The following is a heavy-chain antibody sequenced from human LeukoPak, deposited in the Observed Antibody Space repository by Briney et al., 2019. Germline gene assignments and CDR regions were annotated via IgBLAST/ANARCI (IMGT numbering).Heavy chain of an antibody. D-gene: IGHD1-14*01. J-gene: IGHJ4*02. CDR1: GYTFTDHY. V-gene: IGHV1-2*02. Sequence: ASVKVSCKASGYTFTDHYLHWLRQAPGQGLEYLGWIDPNGGGTNFPQKFQGRVTLTIDTSVNTGYMEITKLTSDDTAVYYCARIITSTWYNEFDCWGQGTLVAVSS. CDR2: IDPNGGGT. CDR3: ARIITSTWYNEFDC.